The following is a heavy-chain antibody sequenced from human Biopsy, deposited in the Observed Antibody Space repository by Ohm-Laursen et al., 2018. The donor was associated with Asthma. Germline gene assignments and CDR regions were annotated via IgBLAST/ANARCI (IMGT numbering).Heavy chain of an antibody. CDR1: SGSGGYMRSGNYY. Sequence: SDTLSLTCSLSSGSGGYMRSGNYYWGWIRQPPGKGLAWIGSIYYSGTTYYNPSLESRVTVSPDTTKNQFSLKLTSVTAADTAVYYCVRGSSSWHHGPFHYYYGLDVWGQGTTATVSS. J-gene: IGHJ6*02. CDR3: VRGSSSWHHGPFHYYYGLDV. D-gene: IGHD6-13*01. V-gene: IGHV4-39*01. CDR2: IYYSGTT.